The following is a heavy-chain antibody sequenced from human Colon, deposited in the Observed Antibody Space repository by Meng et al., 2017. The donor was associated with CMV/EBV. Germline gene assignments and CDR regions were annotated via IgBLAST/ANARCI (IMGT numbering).Heavy chain of an antibody. CDR1: GGSISGYH. CDR3: VRGYGSGSLDH. J-gene: IGHJ4*02. D-gene: IGHD3-10*01. Sequence: SETLSLTCTVLGGSISGYHWSWMREPPGKGLEWIGYIYNSGTSNYNPSLKSRLTISLDTSKNKCSLKLSSGTAADTAVYYCVRGYGSGSLDHWGQGTLVTVPQ. V-gene: IGHV4-59*01. CDR2: IYNSGTS.